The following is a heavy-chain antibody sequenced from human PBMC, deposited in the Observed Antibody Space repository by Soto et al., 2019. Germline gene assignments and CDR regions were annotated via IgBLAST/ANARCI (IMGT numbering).Heavy chain of an antibody. V-gene: IGHV1-18*01. J-gene: IGHJ4*02. CDR3: ARDFTKSSSWPYYFDY. CDR2: ISAYSGST. CDR1: GYTFTTYG. Sequence: QVQLVQSGAEVKKPGASVKDSCKASGYTFTTYGISWVRQDPGQGLEWMGWISAYSGSTKFAQKLQGRVTMTTDTSTTTAYMELRSLTPDATAVYYCARDFTKSSSWPYYFDYWGQGTLVTVSS. D-gene: IGHD6-13*01.